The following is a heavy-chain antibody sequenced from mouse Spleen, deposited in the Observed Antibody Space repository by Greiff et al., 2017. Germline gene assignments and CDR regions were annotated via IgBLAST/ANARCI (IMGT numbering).Heavy chain of an antibody. J-gene: IGHJ3*01. D-gene: IGHD2-1*01. CDR3: ARRIYYGKFAY. V-gene: IGHV1-42*01. Sequence: EVQLQQSGPELVKPGASVKISCKASGYSFTGYYMNWVKQSPEKSLEWIGEINPSTGGTTYNQKFKAKATLTVDKSSSTAYMQLKSLTSEDSAVYYCARRIYYGKFAYWGQGTLVTVSA. CDR2: INPSTGGT. CDR1: GYSFTGYY.